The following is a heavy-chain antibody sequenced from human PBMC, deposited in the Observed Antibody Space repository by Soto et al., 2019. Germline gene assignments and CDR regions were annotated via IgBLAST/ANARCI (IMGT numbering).Heavy chain of an antibody. Sequence: QVQLQESGPGLVKPSGTLSLTCAVSGGSISSSNWWSWVRQSPGKGLEWIGEIYHSWSTNYNPSRNGRVTIAVDKSKNQCSLKLSSVTAADSAVYYCARGEGYGDSGWPGFDYWGQGTLVTVSS. V-gene: IGHV4-4*02. J-gene: IGHJ4*02. CDR3: ARGEGYGDSGWPGFDY. CDR2: IYHSWST. CDR1: GGSISSSNW. D-gene: IGHD4-17*01.